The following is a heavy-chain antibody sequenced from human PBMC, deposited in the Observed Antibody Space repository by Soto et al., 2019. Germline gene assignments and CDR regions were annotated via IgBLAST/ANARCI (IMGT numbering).Heavy chain of an antibody. CDR2: IYYSGST. V-gene: IGHV4-31*03. J-gene: IGHJ3*02. CDR1: GGSISSGGYY. Sequence: QVQLQESGPGLVKPSQTLSLTCTVSGGSISSGGYYWSWIRQHPGKGLEWIGYIYYSGSTYYNPSLKSRVTISIDTSKNQFSLQLISVTAADTAVYYCARAFRGYDTQFRVAFDIWGQGTMVTVSS. CDR3: ARAFRGYDTQFRVAFDI. D-gene: IGHD3-22*01.